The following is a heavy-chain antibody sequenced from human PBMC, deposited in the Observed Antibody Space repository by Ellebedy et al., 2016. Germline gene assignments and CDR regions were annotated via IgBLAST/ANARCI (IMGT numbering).Heavy chain of an antibody. J-gene: IGHJ6*02. CDR3: ARRRIKGSSVYHYYYGMDV. Sequence: GESLKISCKGSGYSFTSYWIGWVRQMPGKGLEWMGIIYPGDSDTRYSPSFQGHVTISADKSISTAYLQWSSLKASDTAMYYCARRRIKGSSVYHYYYGMDVWGQGTTVTVSS. CDR1: GYSFTSYW. CDR2: IYPGDSDT. D-gene: IGHD6-6*01. V-gene: IGHV5-51*01.